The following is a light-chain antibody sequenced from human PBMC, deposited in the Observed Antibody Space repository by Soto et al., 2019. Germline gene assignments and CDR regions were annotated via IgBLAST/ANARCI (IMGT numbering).Light chain of an antibody. CDR1: QSISSW. V-gene: IGKV1-5*03. CDR2: TAS. J-gene: IGKJ2*01. Sequence: DIQMTQSPSTLSASVGDRVTITCRASQSISSWLAWYQQKPGKAPKLLIHTASSLESGVPSRFSGSGSGTEFTLNISSLQPDDFAAYYCQEYNSHSRYTFGQGTKLEIK. CDR3: QEYNSHSRYT.